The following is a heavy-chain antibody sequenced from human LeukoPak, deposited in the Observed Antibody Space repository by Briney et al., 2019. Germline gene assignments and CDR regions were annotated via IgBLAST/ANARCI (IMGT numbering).Heavy chain of an antibody. D-gene: IGHD3-22*01. J-gene: IGHJ4*02. V-gene: IGHV4-4*07. CDR1: GGSISSYY. CDR3: ARGGWLPPDY. CDR2: IYSTGST. Sequence: SETLSPTCTVSGGSISSYYWSWIRQPAGKGLEWIGHIYSTGSTNYNPSLNSRVTISVDTSKSQFSLKLSSVTAADTAVYYCARGGWLPPDYRGQGTLVTVSS.